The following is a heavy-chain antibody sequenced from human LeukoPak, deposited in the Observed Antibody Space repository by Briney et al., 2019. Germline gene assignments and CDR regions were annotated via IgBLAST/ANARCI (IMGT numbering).Heavy chain of an antibody. J-gene: IGHJ4*02. CDR1: GGSFSGYY. D-gene: IGHD3-9*01. CDR3: ARGGDAENDILTGLGYYFDY. CDR2: INHSGST. V-gene: IGHV4-34*01. Sequence: PSETLSLTCAVYGGSFSGYYWSWLRQPPGKGLEWIGEINHSGSTNYNPSLKSRVTISVDTSKNQFSLKLSSVTAADTAVYYCARGGDAENDILTGLGYYFDYWGQGTLVTVSS.